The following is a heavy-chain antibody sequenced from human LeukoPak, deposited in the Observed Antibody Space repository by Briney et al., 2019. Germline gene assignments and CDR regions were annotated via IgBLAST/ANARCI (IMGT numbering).Heavy chain of an antibody. D-gene: IGHD3-16*02. CDR2: IYYSGST. CDR1: GGSISSYY. J-gene: IGHJ3*02. Sequence: PSETLSLTCTVSGGSISSYYWSWIRQPPGKGLEWIGLIYYSGSTNYNPSLKSRVTISVDTSKNQFSLKLSSVTAADTAVYYCARDLSSLTGAFDIWGQGTMVTVSS. CDR3: ARDLSSLTGAFDI. V-gene: IGHV4-59*01.